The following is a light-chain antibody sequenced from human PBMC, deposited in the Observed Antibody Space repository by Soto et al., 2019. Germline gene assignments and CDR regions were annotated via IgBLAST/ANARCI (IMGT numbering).Light chain of an antibody. CDR2: DAS. CDR3: QQRRNWPQT. Sequence: EIVLTQSPATLSLSPGESATLSCRASQSVSSYLAWYQQKPGQAPRLLIYDASNRATGIPARFSGSGSGTDFTLTISSLEPEDFAVYYCQQRRNWPQTFGQGTKVEIK. V-gene: IGKV3-11*01. J-gene: IGKJ1*01. CDR1: QSVSSY.